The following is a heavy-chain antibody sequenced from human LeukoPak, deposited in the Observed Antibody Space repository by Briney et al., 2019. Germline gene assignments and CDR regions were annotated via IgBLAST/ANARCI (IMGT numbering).Heavy chain of an antibody. CDR2: IYYSGST. CDR1: GGSFSGYY. Sequence: SETLSLTCAVYGGSFSGYYWSWIRQPPGKGLEWIGYIYYSGSTNYNPSLKSRVTISVDTSKNQFSLKLSSVTAADTAVYYCARDPGGSGSYYYYYYGMDVWGQGTTVTVSS. CDR3: ARDPGGSGSYYYYYYGMDV. J-gene: IGHJ6*02. V-gene: IGHV4-59*01. D-gene: IGHD3-10*01.